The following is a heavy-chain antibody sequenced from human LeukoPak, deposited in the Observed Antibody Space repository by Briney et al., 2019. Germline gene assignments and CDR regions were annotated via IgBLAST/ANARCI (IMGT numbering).Heavy chain of an antibody. D-gene: IGHD3-3*01. Sequence: GESLKISCKASGYSFTNYWIGWVRQMPGKGLEWMGITYPGDSDTRYSPSFRGQVTISADKSISTAYLQWSSLKASDTAIYYCARQNIGGTSASDYWGQGTLVTVSS. CDR3: ARQNIGGTSASDY. J-gene: IGHJ4*02. CDR2: TYPGDSDT. V-gene: IGHV5-51*01. CDR1: GYSFTNYW.